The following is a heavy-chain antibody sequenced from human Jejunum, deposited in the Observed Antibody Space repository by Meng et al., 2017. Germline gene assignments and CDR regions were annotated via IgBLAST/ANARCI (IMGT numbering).Heavy chain of an antibody. Sequence: GVSLKISCAASGVIFSNAWMTWVRQAPGKGLEWVGRIKSKIDGETTHYAAPVKGRSTISRDDPKNTLYLQMNSQKSEDTAVYYCTTLRHGYWGQGTLVTVSS. J-gene: IGHJ4*02. CDR3: TTLRHGY. CDR2: IKSKIDGETT. V-gene: IGHV3-15*01. CDR1: GVIFSNAW.